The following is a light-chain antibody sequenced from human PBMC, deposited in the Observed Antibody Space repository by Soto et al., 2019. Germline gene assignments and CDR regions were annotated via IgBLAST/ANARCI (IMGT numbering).Light chain of an antibody. Sequence: AIQMTQSPSSLSASVGDRVTITCRASQDITNDLGWYQQKPGKAPKLLIYAASSLQGGVSSRFSSSGSGTDFTLTISSLQPEDFATYYCLQDYDYPRTFGQGTRVEIK. CDR3: LQDYDYPRT. V-gene: IGKV1-6*01. J-gene: IGKJ1*01. CDR1: QDITND. CDR2: AAS.